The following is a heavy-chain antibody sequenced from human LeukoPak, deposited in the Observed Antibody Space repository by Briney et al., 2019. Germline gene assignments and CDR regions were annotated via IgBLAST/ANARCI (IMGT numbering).Heavy chain of an antibody. CDR1: GFTFSSYA. V-gene: IGHV3-23*01. CDR2: ISGSGGST. J-gene: IGHJ4*02. CDR3: AKDIGLWFGEFTFDY. Sequence: GSLRLSCAASGFTFSSYAMSWVRQAPGKGLEWVSAISGSGGSTYYADSVKGRFTISRDNSKNTLYLQMNSLRAEDTAVYYCAKDIGLWFGEFTFDYWGQGTLVTVSS. D-gene: IGHD3-10*01.